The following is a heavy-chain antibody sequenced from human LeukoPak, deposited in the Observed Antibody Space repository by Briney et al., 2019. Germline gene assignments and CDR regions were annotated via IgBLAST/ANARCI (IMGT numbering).Heavy chain of an antibody. D-gene: IGHD2-2*01. CDR2: INSDGSST. V-gene: IGHV3-74*01. CDR3: ARDGVVPAASDAFDI. CDR1: GFTFSSYW. J-gene: IGHJ3*02. Sequence: GGSLRLSSAASGFTFSSYWMHWVRQAPGKGLVWVSRINSDGSSTSYADSVKGRFTISRDNAKNTLYLQMNSLRAEDTAVYYCARDGVVPAASDAFDIWGQGKMVTVSS.